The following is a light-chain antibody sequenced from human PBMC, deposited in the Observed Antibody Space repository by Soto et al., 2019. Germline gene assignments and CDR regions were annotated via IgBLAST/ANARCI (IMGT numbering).Light chain of an antibody. Sequence: EIVMTQAPATLSVSPGERATLSCRASQSVSSNLAWNQQKPGQAPRVLIYGASTKATGIPDRFSGSGSGTEFTLPISRLQSEDFAVYCCQQYNNWPYTFGQGTKLEIK. CDR3: QQYNNWPYT. CDR1: QSVSSN. V-gene: IGKV3-15*01. CDR2: GAS. J-gene: IGKJ2*01.